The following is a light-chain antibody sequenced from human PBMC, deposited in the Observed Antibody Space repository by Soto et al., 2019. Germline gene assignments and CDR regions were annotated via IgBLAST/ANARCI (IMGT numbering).Light chain of an antibody. V-gene: IGLV2-14*01. CDR3: SSYTSRFTVI. Sequence: QSALTQPASVSGSPGQSITISCTGTSSDIGSHNYVSWYQQEPGKVPKLMIYEVSNRPSGVSNRFSGSKSGNTASLTISGLQAADEADYYCSSYTSRFTVIFGGGTKVTVL. J-gene: IGLJ2*01. CDR1: SSDIGSHNY. CDR2: EVS.